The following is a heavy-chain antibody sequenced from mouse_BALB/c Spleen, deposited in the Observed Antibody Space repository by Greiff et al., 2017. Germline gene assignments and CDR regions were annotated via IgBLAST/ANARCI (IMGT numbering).Heavy chain of an antibody. V-gene: IGHV3-2*02. Sequence: EVQLQQSGPGLVKPSQSLSLTCTVTGYSITSDYAWNWIRQFPGNKLEWMGYISYSGSTSYNPSLKSRISITRDTSKNQFFLQLNSVTTEDTATYYCARQGYYYAMDYWGKGTSVTVSS. CDR2: ISYSGST. J-gene: IGHJ4*01. CDR3: ARQGYYYAMDY. CDR1: GYSITSDYA.